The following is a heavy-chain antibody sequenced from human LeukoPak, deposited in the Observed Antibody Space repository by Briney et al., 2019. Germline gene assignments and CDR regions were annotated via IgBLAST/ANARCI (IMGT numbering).Heavy chain of an antibody. D-gene: IGHD3-16*01. CDR2: ISSSSSYI. V-gene: IGHV3-21*01. J-gene: IGHJ4*02. CDR3: ARLGVKVEY. Sequence: GGSLRLSCAASGFNFPDHAMHWVRQTPGKGLEWVSSISSSSSYIYYADSVKGRFTISRDNAKNSLYLQMNSLRAEDTAVYYCARLGVKVEYWGQGTLVTVSS. CDR1: GFNFPDHA.